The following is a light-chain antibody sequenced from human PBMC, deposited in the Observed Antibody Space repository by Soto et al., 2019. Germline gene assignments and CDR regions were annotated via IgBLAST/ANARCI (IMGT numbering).Light chain of an antibody. J-gene: IGKJ4*01. CDR2: GAS. V-gene: IGKV3-20*01. Sequence: EIVLTQSPGTLSLSPGERATLSCRASQSVTSSYLAWYQQKPGQAPRLLIYGASSRTTGIPDRFSGSGSGKDFTLTISRLEPEDFAMYYCHQYGSSPLTFGGGTKVEIK. CDR1: QSVTSSY. CDR3: HQYGSSPLT.